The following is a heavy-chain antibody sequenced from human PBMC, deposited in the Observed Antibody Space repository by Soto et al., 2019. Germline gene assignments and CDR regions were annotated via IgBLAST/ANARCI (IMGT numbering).Heavy chain of an antibody. V-gene: IGHV3-23*01. CDR1: GFTFSIYA. CDR2: ISGSGGSK. Sequence: GSLRLSCAASGFTFSIYAMSWVRQAPGKGLEWVSAISGSGGSKYYADSVKGRFTISRDNSKNTLYLQMNSMRAEDTAVYYCASLRGYSYGGLYYFDYWGQGTLVTVSS. D-gene: IGHD5-18*01. CDR3: ASLRGYSYGGLYYFDY. J-gene: IGHJ4*02.